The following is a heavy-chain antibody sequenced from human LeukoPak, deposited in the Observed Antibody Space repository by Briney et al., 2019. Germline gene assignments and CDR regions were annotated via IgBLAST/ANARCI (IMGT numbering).Heavy chain of an antibody. Sequence: ASVKVSCKASGYIFTDYHIHWVRQAPGQGLEWMGRINPNSGGTTYAQKFQDRVTMARDTSINTAYMELSRLNSDDTAIYYCATPGGILWFGDQDGMDVWGHGTTVAVSS. CDR3: ATPGGILWFGDQDGMDV. CDR2: INPNSGGT. V-gene: IGHV1-2*06. D-gene: IGHD3-10*01. J-gene: IGHJ6*02. CDR1: GYIFTDYH.